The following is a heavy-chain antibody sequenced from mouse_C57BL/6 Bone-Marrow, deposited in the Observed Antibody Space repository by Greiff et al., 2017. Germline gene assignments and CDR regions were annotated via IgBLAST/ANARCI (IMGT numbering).Heavy chain of an antibody. CDR1: GYTFTSYW. CDR2: IHPNSGST. Sequence: QVQLQQPGAELVKPGASVQLSCKASGYTFTSYWMHWVKQRPGQGLEWIGMIHPNSGSTNYNEKFKSKATLTVDKSSITAYMQLSSLTSEDSAVYYCATAVVAVDYLGQGTTLTVSS. V-gene: IGHV1-64*01. D-gene: IGHD1-1*01. CDR3: ATAVVAVDY. J-gene: IGHJ2*01.